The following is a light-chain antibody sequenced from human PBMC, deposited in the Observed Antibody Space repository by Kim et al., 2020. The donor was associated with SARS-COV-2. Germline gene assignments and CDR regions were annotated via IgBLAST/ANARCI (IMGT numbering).Light chain of an antibody. J-gene: IGLJ2*01. V-gene: IGLV3-1*01. CDR3: QAWDSGAVI. CDR2: RDS. Sequence: SYELTQPPSVSVSPGQTASIPCSGDDLGDKYVAXYQQRPGQSPVLVIYRDSERPSGIPERFSGSNSGNTATLTISGTQAIDEADYYCQAWDSGAVIVGGG. CDR1: DLGDKY.